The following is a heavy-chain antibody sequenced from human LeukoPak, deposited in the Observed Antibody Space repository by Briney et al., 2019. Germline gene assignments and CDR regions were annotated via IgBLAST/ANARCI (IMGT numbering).Heavy chain of an antibody. V-gene: IGHV3-21*01. D-gene: IGHD6-13*01. CDR2: ISSSSSYI. J-gene: IGHJ4*02. CDR3: ARDGLVEAAGTFDY. Sequence: PGGSLRLSCAASGFTFSSYSMNWVRQAPGKGLEWVSSISSSSSYIYYADSVKGRFTISRDNAKNSLYLQMNSLRAEDTAVYYCARDGLVEAAGTFDYWGQGTLVTVSS. CDR1: GFTFSSYS.